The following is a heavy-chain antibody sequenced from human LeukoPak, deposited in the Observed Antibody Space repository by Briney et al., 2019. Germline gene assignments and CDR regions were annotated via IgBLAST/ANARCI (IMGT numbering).Heavy chain of an antibody. J-gene: IGHJ4*02. V-gene: IGHV1-8*03. CDR3: ARDIYCSDGSCYRFNFDY. CDR1: GYTFTSYD. Sequence: ASAKVSCKASGYTFTSYDINWVRQATGQGLEWMGWMNPNSGNTGYAQKFQGRVTITRDTSISTAYMELSSLRSEDTAVYYCARDIYCSDGSCYRFNFDYWGQGTLVTVSS. D-gene: IGHD2-15*01. CDR2: MNPNSGNT.